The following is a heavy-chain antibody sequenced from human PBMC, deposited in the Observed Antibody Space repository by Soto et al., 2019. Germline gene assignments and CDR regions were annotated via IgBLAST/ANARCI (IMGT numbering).Heavy chain of an antibody. CDR1: GYTLTNYA. Sequence: QVQLVQSAAEVKKPGASVKVSCKASGYTLTNYAISWVRQAPGQGPEWMGWINTYNGNSNSAQKLQGRVTMTTDTSTNTAYMELRSLTSDDTDVYYCARDCTGGSCFCIYWGQGTMVTVSS. D-gene: IGHD2-15*01. CDR3: ARDCTGGSCFCIY. CDR2: INTYNGNS. V-gene: IGHV1-18*01. J-gene: IGHJ4*02.